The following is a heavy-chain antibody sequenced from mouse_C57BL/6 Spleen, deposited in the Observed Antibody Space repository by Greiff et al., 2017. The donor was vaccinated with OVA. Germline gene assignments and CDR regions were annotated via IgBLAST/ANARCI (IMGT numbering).Heavy chain of an antibody. Sequence: VQLQQPGAELVRPGSSVKLSCKASGYTFTSYWMDWVKQRPGQGLEWIGNIYPSDSETHYNQKFQDKATLTVDKSSSTAYMQLSSLTSEDSAVYYCARSGDGPFAYWGQGTLVTVSA. D-gene: IGHD2-3*01. V-gene: IGHV1-61*01. J-gene: IGHJ3*01. CDR3: ARSGDGPFAY. CDR2: IYPSDSET. CDR1: GYTFTSYW.